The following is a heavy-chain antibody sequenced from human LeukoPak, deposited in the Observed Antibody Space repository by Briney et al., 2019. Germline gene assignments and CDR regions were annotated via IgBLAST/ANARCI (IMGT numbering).Heavy chain of an antibody. J-gene: IGHJ3*02. D-gene: IGHD3-22*01. CDR2: INPSGGST. CDR1: GYTFTSYY. V-gene: IGHV1-46*01. CDR3: ARVGDSSGYHHDAFDI. Sequence: GASVKVSCKASGYTFTSYYMHWVRQAPGQGLEWMGIINPSGGSTSYAQKFQGRVTVTRDTSTSTVYMELSSLRSEDTAVYYCARVGDSSGYHHDAFDIWGQGTMVTVSS.